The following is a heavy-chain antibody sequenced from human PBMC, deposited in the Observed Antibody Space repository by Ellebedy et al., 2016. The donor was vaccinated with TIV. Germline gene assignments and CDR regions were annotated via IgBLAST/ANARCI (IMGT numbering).Heavy chain of an antibody. CDR2: ISITNGHT. J-gene: IGHJ4*02. D-gene: IGHD3-3*01. Sequence: GESLKISXVASGFTFDKYVMSWVRQAPGKGLEWVSAISITNGHTFYGDSVKGRFTISTDISDNTVHLQLSNLRADDTAVYYCAKGPALLFDYWSGLFVWGQGTPVTVAS. CDR3: AKGPALLFDYWSGLFV. V-gene: IGHV3-23*01. CDR1: GFTFDKYV.